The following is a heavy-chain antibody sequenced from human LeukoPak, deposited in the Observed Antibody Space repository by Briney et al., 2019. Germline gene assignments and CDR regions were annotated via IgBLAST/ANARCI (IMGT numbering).Heavy chain of an antibody. Sequence: GGSLRLSCAASGFTFSSYAMSWVRQAPGKGLEWVSAISGSGGSTYYADSVKGRFTISRDNSKNTLYLQMNSLRAEDTAVYYCARRTRYGDYFDYWGQGTLVTVSS. J-gene: IGHJ4*02. CDR1: GFTFSSYA. CDR2: ISGSGGST. V-gene: IGHV3-23*01. D-gene: IGHD4-17*01. CDR3: ARRTRYGDYFDY.